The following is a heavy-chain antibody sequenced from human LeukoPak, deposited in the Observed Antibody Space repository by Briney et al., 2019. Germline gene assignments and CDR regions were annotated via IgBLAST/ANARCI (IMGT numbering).Heavy chain of an antibody. J-gene: IGHJ6*03. CDR2: ISYDGNNK. V-gene: IGHV3-30-3*01. CDR1: GFTFSSYA. CDR3: AKDHSTSYYYYYMDV. D-gene: IGHD2-2*01. Sequence: PGGSLRLSCAASGFTFSSYAMHWVRQAPGKGLEWVAVISYDGNNKYYADSVKGRFTISRDNSKNTLYLQMNSLRAENTAVYYCAKDHSTSYYYYYMDVWGKGTTVTVSS.